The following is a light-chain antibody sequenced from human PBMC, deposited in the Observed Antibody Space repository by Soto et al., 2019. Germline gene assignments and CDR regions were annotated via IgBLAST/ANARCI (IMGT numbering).Light chain of an antibody. J-gene: IGKJ4*01. V-gene: IGKV3-11*01. CDR1: QSVSSY. CDR2: DAS. Sequence: EIVLTQSPATVSLSPGERATLSCRASQSVSSYLAWYQQKPGQAPRLLIYDASNRATGIPARFSGSGSGTDFTLTISSLEPEDFAVYYCQQRSIPLTFGGGTKVDI. CDR3: QQRSIPLT.